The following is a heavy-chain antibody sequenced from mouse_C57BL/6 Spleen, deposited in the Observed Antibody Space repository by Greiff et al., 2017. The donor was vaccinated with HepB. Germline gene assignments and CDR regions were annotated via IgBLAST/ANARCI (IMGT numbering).Heavy chain of an antibody. CDR1: GYTFTSYW. J-gene: IGHJ2*01. D-gene: IGHD1-1*01. CDR2: IDPSDSYT. CDR3: ARRPLTTVFDY. V-gene: IGHV1-59*01. Sequence: VQLQQPGAELVRPGTSVKLSCKASGYTFTSYWMHWVKQRPGQGLEWIGVIDPSDSYTNYNQKFKGKATLTVDTSSSTAYMQLSSLTSEDSAVYYCARRPLTTVFDYWGQGTTLTVSS.